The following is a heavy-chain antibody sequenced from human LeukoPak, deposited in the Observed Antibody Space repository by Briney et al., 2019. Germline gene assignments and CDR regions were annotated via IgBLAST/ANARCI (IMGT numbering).Heavy chain of an antibody. J-gene: IGHJ4*02. CDR2: IYDSGTI. Sequence: SGTLSLTCTVSGGSISSSSYYWGWIRQPPGKELGWIGNIYDSGTIYYNPSLKSRVTISVDTSQHQLSLKLSSVTAADTAVYYCATDSVGDTTAFDYWGQGTLVTVSS. D-gene: IGHD1-26*01. CDR3: ATDSVGDTTAFDY. CDR1: GGSISSSSYY. V-gene: IGHV4-39*01.